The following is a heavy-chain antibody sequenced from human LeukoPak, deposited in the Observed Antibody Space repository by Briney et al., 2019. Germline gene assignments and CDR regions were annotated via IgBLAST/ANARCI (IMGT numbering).Heavy chain of an antibody. CDR3: VKPRTFYDILTVSFQQ. J-gene: IGHJ1*01. CDR1: GFTFSNYG. CDR2: ISYDGGEQ. D-gene: IGHD3-9*01. V-gene: IGHV3-30*18. Sequence: PGGFLRLSCAASGFTFSNYGMHWVRQAPGKGLEWVAVISYDGGEQHYGDSVKGRFSISRDDSKSTLYLQMNSLTVEDTALYYCVKPRTFYDILTVSFQQWGQGTWVTVSS.